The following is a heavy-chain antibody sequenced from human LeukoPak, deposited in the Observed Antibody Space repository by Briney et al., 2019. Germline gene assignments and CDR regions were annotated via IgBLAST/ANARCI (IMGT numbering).Heavy chain of an antibody. Sequence: SETLSLSCTVSGCSITNSYLSWIRQPPGKGLEWIAYIYYSGSNNYNPSLKSRVTISVDTSKNQFSLKLSSVTAADTAVYYCARGGVNYKIAGPWGQGALVTVSS. CDR3: ARGGVNYKIAGP. D-gene: IGHD3-10*01. J-gene: IGHJ5*02. V-gene: IGHV4-59*01. CDR1: GCSITNSY. CDR2: IYYSGSN.